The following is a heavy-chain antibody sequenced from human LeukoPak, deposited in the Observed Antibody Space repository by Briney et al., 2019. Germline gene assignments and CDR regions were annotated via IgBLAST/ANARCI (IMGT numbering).Heavy chain of an antibody. Sequence: SETLSLTCAISGASISSTNWWIWVRQLPGKGLEWIGEMHHSGHTNYNPSLKSRITISVDKSKNQVFLRLNSVAAADTALYYCARAQEGCSRASCYLEPWGQGTLVTVSS. CDR1: GASISSTNW. D-gene: IGHD2-2*01. J-gene: IGHJ5*02. V-gene: IGHV4-4*02. CDR3: ARAQEGCSRASCYLEP. CDR2: MHHSGHT.